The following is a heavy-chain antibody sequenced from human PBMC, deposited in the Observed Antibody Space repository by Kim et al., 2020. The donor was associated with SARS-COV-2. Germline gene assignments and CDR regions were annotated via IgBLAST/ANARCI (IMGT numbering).Heavy chain of an antibody. D-gene: IGHD3-10*01. V-gene: IGHV4-4*02. CDR3: ASSVLLWFGELPSSYYYYGMDV. CDR2: IYHSGST. J-gene: IGHJ6*02. Sequence: SETLSLTCAVSGGSISSSNWWSWVRQPPGKGLEWIGEIYHSGSTNYNPSLKSRVTISVDKSKNQFSLKLSSVTAADTAVYYCASSVLLWFGELPSSYYYYGMDVWGQGTTVTVSS. CDR1: GGSISSSNW.